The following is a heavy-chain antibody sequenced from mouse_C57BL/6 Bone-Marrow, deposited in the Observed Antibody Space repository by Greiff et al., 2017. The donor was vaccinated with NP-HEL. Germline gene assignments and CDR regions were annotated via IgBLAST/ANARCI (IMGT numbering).Heavy chain of an antibody. J-gene: IGHJ2*01. Sequence: QVQLQQSGAELVRPGASVTLSCKASGYTFTDYEMHWVKQTPVHGLEWIGAIDPETGGTAYNQKFKGKAILTADKSSSTAYMELRSLTSEDSAVYYCTELYYDDFDYWGQGTTLTVSS. D-gene: IGHD2-4*01. CDR2: IDPETGGT. CDR3: TELYYDDFDY. CDR1: GYTFTDYE. V-gene: IGHV1-15*01.